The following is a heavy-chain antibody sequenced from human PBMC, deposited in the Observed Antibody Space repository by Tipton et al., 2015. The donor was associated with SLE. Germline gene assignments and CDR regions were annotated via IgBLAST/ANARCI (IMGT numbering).Heavy chain of an antibody. D-gene: IGHD1-14*01. CDR1: GGSISSGAHY. J-gene: IGHJ2*01. CDR2: IYASGSTSGSA. Sequence: TLSLTCTVSGGSISSGAHYWSWIRQSAGKGLEWIGRIYASGSTSGSANYNPSLKSRVTISVETSKNQFSLKLTSVTAADTAVYFCARGRCINTTCRWFFDPWGRGTLVTVSS. CDR3: ARGRCINTTCRWFFDP. V-gene: IGHV4-61*02.